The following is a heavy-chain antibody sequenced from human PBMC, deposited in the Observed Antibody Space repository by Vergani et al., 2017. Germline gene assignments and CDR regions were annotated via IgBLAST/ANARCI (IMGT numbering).Heavy chain of an antibody. J-gene: IGHJ6*02. CDR2: LTGGGGST. CDR1: GFTFSTYA. CDR3: ARHRGWGLVVVAATPWYYYYGMDV. Sequence: EVQLLESGGSLKQPGGSVRLSCAASGFTFSTYAMHWVRQAPGKGLEWVSALTGGGGSTYYADSFKGRFIISRDNSRATLYLQMNSLRPEDTATYYCARHRGWGLVVVAATPWYYYYGMDVWGQGTTVTVSS. D-gene: IGHD2-15*01. V-gene: IGHV3-23*01.